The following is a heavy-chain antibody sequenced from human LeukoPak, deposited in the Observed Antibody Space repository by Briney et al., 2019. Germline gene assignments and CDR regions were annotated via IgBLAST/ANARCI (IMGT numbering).Heavy chain of an antibody. Sequence: GGSLRLSCAASGFTFSSSWMHWVRQAPGKGLVWVSRINSDGSSTSYADSVKGRFTISRDNAKNTLYSQMNSLRAEDTAVYYCARVMDYEGYFDYWGQGTLVTVSS. J-gene: IGHJ4*02. CDR1: GFTFSSSW. CDR3: ARVMDYEGYFDY. D-gene: IGHD3-22*01. V-gene: IGHV3-74*01. CDR2: INSDGSST.